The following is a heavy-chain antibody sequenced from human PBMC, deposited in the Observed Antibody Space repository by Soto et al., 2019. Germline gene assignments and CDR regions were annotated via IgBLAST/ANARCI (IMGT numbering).Heavy chain of an antibody. J-gene: IGHJ6*02. CDR3: ARHLGSIDYSSSYYGMDV. CDR2: FFHGGRT. Sequence: QLRLQESGPGLVKPSETLSLICTVSGASISTSSDYWGWIRQPPGKGLEWSGNFFHGGRTYYNPSLQRRVTISEDTSNNQFALNLSSVTAADAAVYYCARHLGSIDYSSSYYGMDVWGPGTTVTVSS. CDR1: GASISTSSDY. V-gene: IGHV4-39*01. D-gene: IGHD4-17*01.